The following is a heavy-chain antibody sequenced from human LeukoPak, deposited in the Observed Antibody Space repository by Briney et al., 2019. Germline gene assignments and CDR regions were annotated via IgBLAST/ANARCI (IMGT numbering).Heavy chain of an antibody. J-gene: IGHJ4*02. CDR2: IRSELSGYVT. CDR1: GFSFSDSA. D-gene: IGHD4-17*01. V-gene: IGHV3-73*01. CDR3: TRHLGDDDYGDFNDY. Sequence: GGSLRLSCAASGFSFSDSALHWVRQASGKGLEWVGRIRSELSGYVTAYAASVKGRFTISRDDSKNTAYLQMNSLETEDTAVYYCTRHLGDDDYGDFNDYWGQGILVTVSS.